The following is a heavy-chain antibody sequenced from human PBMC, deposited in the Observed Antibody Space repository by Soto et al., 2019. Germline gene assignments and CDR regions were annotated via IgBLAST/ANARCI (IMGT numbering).Heavy chain of an antibody. CDR3: ARDDSHHGRGIDY. CDR1: GGTFSSYA. CDR2: IIPIFGTA. V-gene: IGHV1-69*12. J-gene: IGHJ4*02. D-gene: IGHD3-16*01. Sequence: QVQLVQSGAEVKKPGSSVKVSCKASGGTFSSYAISWVRQAPGQGLEWMGGIIPIFGTANYAQKFQGRVTIPADESTSTADMGLSSLRSEDTAVYYWARDDSHHGRGIDYWGQGTLVTVSS.